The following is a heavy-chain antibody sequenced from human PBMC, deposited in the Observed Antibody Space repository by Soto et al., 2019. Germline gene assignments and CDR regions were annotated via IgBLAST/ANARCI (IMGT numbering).Heavy chain of an antibody. CDR3: ARDTEVGELIDY. D-gene: IGHD3-10*01. V-gene: IGHV3-33*01. CDR1: GFTFSSYG. Sequence: ESGGGVVQPGRSLRLSCAASGFTFSSYGMHWVRQAPGKGLEWVAVIWYDGSNKYYADSVKGRFTISRDNSKNTLYLQMNSLRAEDTAVYYCARDTEVGELIDYWGQGTLVTVSS. J-gene: IGHJ4*02. CDR2: IWYDGSNK.